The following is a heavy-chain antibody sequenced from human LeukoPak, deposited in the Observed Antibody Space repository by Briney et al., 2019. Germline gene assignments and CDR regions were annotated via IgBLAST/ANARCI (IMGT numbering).Heavy chain of an antibody. CDR2: ISYDGSNT. V-gene: IGHV3-30*18. D-gene: IGHD2-2*01. Sequence: GGSLRLSCAASGFTFSSYDIHWVRQAPGKGLEWVAVISYDGSNTYYADSVKGRFTISRGNSKNTLYLQMNSLRTDDTAVYYCAKSASCSFDYWGQGTLVTVSS. J-gene: IGHJ4*02. CDR3: AKSASCSFDY. CDR1: GFTFSSYD.